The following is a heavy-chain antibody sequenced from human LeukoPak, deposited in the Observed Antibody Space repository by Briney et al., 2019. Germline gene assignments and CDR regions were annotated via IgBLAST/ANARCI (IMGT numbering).Heavy chain of an antibody. CDR1: GYTFTGYF. J-gene: IGHJ4*02. D-gene: IGHD3-10*01. CDR3: ASRGGSGKYDFDF. Sequence: VASVKVSCKASGYTFTGYFMHWVRHAPGQGLEWMGWINPNSGDTHYAQKFQGRVTLTRDTSTSTAYMELSSLRYDDTAVYYCASRGGSGKYDFDFWGQGTLVTVSS. CDR2: INPNSGDT. V-gene: IGHV1-2*02.